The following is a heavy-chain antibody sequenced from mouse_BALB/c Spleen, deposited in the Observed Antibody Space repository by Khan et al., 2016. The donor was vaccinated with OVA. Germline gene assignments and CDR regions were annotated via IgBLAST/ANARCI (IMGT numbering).Heavy chain of an antibody. CDR2: ISPGSGDT. CDR3: ARRNYFGYTFAY. V-gene: IGHV1-77*01. Sequence: QVQLKQSGAELARPGASVKLSCKASGYTFTDFYINWVKQRTGQGLEWIGEISPGSGDTFYNERFKDKATLTADKSSNTAYMHLSRLTSEASAVYFCARRNYFGYTFAYWGQGTLVTVSA. CDR1: GYTFTDFY. D-gene: IGHD1-2*01. J-gene: IGHJ3*01.